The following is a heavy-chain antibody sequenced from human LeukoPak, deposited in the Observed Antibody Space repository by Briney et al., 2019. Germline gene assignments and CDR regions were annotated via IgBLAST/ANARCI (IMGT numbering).Heavy chain of an antibody. J-gene: IGHJ4*02. D-gene: IGHD3-10*01. Sequence: GGSLRLSCAASGFTFSSYEMNWVRQAPGKGLEWVSYISSSGSTIYYADSVKGRFTISRDNAKNSLYLQMNSLRAEDTAVCYCATLWFGDLLGDYWGQGTLVTVSS. CDR1: GFTFSSYE. CDR2: ISSSGSTI. V-gene: IGHV3-48*03. CDR3: ATLWFGDLLGDY.